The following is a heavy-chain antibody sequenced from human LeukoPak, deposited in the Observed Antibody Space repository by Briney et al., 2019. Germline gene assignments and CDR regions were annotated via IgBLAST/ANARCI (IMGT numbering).Heavy chain of an antibody. CDR2: ITSSSSAI. CDR1: GFAFSSYS. Sequence: QPGGSLRLSCAASGFAFSSYSMNWVRQAPGKGLEWVSYITSSSSAIYYADSVKGRFTISRDNAKNSLYLQMNSLRAEDTAVYYCARKSGSSGYPFDYWGQRTVVTVSS. D-gene: IGHD3-22*01. CDR3: ARKSGSSGYPFDY. J-gene: IGHJ4*02. V-gene: IGHV3-48*01.